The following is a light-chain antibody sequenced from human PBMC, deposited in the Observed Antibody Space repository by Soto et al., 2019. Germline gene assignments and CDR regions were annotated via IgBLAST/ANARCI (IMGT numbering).Light chain of an antibody. V-gene: IGKV3-15*01. Sequence: EIVMTQSPATLSVSPGERATLSCRASQSVSSNFAWYQQKPGQAPRLLIYSASTRATGIAARFSGSGSGTEFTRTISSLQSEDLAVYYCQQYNNWPITFGQGTRREIK. CDR1: QSVSSN. J-gene: IGKJ5*01. CDR2: SAS. CDR3: QQYNNWPIT.